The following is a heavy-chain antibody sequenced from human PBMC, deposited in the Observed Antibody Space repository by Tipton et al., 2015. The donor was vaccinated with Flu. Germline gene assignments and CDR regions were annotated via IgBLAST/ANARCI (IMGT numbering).Heavy chain of an antibody. CDR3: ARTVDYYYYGMDV. Sequence: SLRLSCAASGFTFSSYEMNWVRQAPGKGLEWVSYISSSGSTIYYADSVKGRFTISRDNAKNSLYLQMNSLRAEDTAVYYCARTVDYYYYGMDVWGQGTTVTVSS. J-gene: IGHJ6*02. V-gene: IGHV3-48*03. CDR1: GFTFSSYE. CDR2: ISSSGSTI. D-gene: IGHD4-23*01.